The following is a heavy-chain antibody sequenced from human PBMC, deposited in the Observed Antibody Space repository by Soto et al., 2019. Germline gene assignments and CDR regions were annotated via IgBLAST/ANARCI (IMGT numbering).Heavy chain of an antibody. Sequence: PSETLSLTCIVSNGSISSRSSYWGWIRQTPGKGLEWIGSIYYIGNTYNNTTLKSRVTISIDTSKTKFSLKLSSVTAADTAVYYFSSQRIAARHYYYYGMDVWGQGTTVTVSS. J-gene: IGHJ6*02. D-gene: IGHD6-6*01. V-gene: IGHV4-39*01. CDR3: SSQRIAARHYYYYGMDV. CDR2: IYYIGNT. CDR1: NGSISSRSSY.